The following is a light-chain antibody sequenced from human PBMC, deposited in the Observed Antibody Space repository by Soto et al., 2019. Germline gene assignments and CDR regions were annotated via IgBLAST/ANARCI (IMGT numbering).Light chain of an antibody. Sequence: DIQMTQSPSTLSVSVGDRVTITCRASQSILSWLAWYQHKPGKAPKLLIYDASSLESGVPSRFSGSRSGTEFTLTISSLQPDDIATYYCQQYDTYWTFGQGTKVEI. CDR2: DAS. CDR1: QSILSW. CDR3: QQYDTYWT. V-gene: IGKV1-5*01. J-gene: IGKJ1*01.